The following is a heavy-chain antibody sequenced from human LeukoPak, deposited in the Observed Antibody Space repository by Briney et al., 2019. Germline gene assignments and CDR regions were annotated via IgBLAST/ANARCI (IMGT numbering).Heavy chain of an antibody. J-gene: IGHJ4*02. CDR1: GFTFSSYS. D-gene: IGHD3-3*01. CDR2: ISSSSSTI. CDR3: ASDYDFWSGRISPLEY. V-gene: IGHV3-48*01. Sequence: PGGSLRLSCATSGFTFSSYSMNWVRQAPGKGLEWVSYISSSSSTIYYADSVKGRFTISRDNAKNSLYLQMNSLRAEDTAVYYCASDYDFWSGRISPLEYWGQGTLVTVSS.